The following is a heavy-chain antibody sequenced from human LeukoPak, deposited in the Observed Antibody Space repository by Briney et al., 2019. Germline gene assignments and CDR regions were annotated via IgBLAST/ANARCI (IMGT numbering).Heavy chain of an antibody. J-gene: IGHJ5*02. CDR1: GFIFSNYA. V-gene: IGHV4-34*01. CDR3: ARGRFSHNWFDP. CDR2: INHSGST. Sequence: GSLRLSCAASGFIFSNYAMTWVRQGPGKGLEWIGEINHSGSTNYNPSLKSRVTISVDTSKNQFSLKLSSVTAADTAVYYCARGRFSHNWFDPWGQGTLVTVSS.